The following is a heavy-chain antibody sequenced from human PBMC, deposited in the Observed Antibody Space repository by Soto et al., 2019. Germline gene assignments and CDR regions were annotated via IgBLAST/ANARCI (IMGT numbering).Heavy chain of an antibody. D-gene: IGHD1-1*01. Sequence: LSLTCTVSGGSISSGDYYWSWIRQPPGKGLEWIGYIYYSGSTYYNPSLKSRVTISVDTSKNQFSLKLSSVTAADTAVYYCARAGSGALYYFDYWGQGTLVTVSS. CDR1: GGSISSGDYY. CDR3: ARAGSGALYYFDY. J-gene: IGHJ4*02. V-gene: IGHV4-30-4*01. CDR2: IYYSGST.